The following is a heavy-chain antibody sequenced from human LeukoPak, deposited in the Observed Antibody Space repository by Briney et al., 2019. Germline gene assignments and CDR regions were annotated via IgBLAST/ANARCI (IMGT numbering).Heavy chain of an antibody. CDR1: GYTFTSYA. V-gene: IGHV1-3*01. J-gene: IGHJ4*02. Sequence: ASVKVSCKASGYTFTSYAMHWVRQAPGQRLEWTGWINAGNGNTKYSQKFQGRVTITRDTSASTAYMELSGLRSEDTAVYYCARDNAREQWLGRFDYWGQGTLVTVSS. D-gene: IGHD6-19*01. CDR3: ARDNAREQWLGRFDY. CDR2: INAGNGNT.